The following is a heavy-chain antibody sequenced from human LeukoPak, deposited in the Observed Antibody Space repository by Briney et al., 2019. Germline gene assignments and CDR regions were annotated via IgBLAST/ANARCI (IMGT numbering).Heavy chain of an antibody. CDR2: INYSGST. CDR1: GDPITSFY. J-gene: IGHJ4*02. Sequence: PSETLSLTCTVSGDPITSFYWSWLRQSPGKGLEWIGYINYSGSTNYNPSLKSRVTMSIDTPKSQFSPRLSSLTAADTAVYYCAKEGGGSPFDYWGQGTLVTVSS. V-gene: IGHV4-59*01. D-gene: IGHD2-15*01. CDR3: AKEGGGSPFDY.